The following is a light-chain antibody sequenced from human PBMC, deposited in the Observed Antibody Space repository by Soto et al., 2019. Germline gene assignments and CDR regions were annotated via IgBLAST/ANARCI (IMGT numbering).Light chain of an antibody. J-gene: IGKJ4*01. V-gene: IGKV1-12*01. CDR2: AAS. CDR1: QDIGDW. Sequence: DIQMTQSPSSVSASVGDRVSITCRASQDIGDWLAWYQQKQGKXXKXXVYAASSLQSGVPSRFSGSGSGTDLTITIGSLQPEDFETYYCQQGYSFPVTFGGGTKVDIK. CDR3: QQGYSFPVT.